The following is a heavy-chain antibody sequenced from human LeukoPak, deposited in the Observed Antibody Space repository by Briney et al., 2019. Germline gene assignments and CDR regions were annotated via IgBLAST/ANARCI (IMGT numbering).Heavy chain of an antibody. CDR1: GFSFDDYG. CDR2: INWKTGAT. J-gene: IGHJ4*02. D-gene: IGHD3-10*01. V-gene: IGHV3-20*04. Sequence: GGSLRLSCAASGFSFDDYGMSWVRQAPGKGLEWLSGINWKTGATGYSDSVKGRFTISKDNTKNSLYLQMNSLRAEDTALYYCAKGGDGLLWFGELSLDYWGQGTLVTVSS. CDR3: AKGGDGLLWFGELSLDY.